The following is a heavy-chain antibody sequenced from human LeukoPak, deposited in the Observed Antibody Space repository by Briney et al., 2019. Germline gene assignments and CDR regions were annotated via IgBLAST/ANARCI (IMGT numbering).Heavy chain of an antibody. V-gene: IGHV1-69*05. CDR2: IIPIFGTA. CDR3: AIRGYSYGFEIDY. D-gene: IGHD5-18*01. J-gene: IGHJ4*02. CDR1: GGTFSSYA. Sequence: SVKVSCKASGGTFSSYAISWVRQAPGQGLEWMGGIIPIFGTANYAQKFQGRVTITTDESTSTAYMELRSLRSEDTAVYYCAIRGYSYGFEIDYWGQGTLVTVSS.